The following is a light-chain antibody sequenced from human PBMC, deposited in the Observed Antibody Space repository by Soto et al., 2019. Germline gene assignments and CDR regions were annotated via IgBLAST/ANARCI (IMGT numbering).Light chain of an antibody. Sequence: QSALIQPASVSGSPGQSITISCTGTSRDVGGSNYVSWYQHHPPRAPKLLIYEVSYRPSGVSSRFSGSKSGNTASLTISGLQAEDEADYYCSSYTSSNTLEVFGVGTKVTVL. V-gene: IGLV2-14*01. J-gene: IGLJ1*01. CDR2: EVS. CDR1: SRDVGGSNY. CDR3: SSYTSSNTLEV.